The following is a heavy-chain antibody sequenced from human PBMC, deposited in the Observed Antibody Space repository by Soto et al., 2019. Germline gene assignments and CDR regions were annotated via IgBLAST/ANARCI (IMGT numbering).Heavy chain of an antibody. Sequence: GGSLRLSCAASGFTFSSYWMSWVRQAPGKGLEWVANIKQDGSEKYYVDSVKGRFTISRDNAKNSLYLQMNSLRAEDTAVYYCARDHYDILTGYSAPFDYWGQGTLVTVSS. CDR3: ARDHYDILTGYSAPFDY. V-gene: IGHV3-7*01. CDR2: IKQDGSEK. J-gene: IGHJ4*02. D-gene: IGHD3-9*01. CDR1: GFTFSSYW.